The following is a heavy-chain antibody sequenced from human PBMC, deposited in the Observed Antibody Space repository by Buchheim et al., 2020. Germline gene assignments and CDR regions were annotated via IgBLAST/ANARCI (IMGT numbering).Heavy chain of an antibody. V-gene: IGHV4-4*02. CDR1: GGSISSSNW. D-gene: IGHD1-1*01. CDR2: IYHSGST. J-gene: IGHJ1*01. Sequence: QVQLQESGPGLVKPSGTLSLTCAVSGGSISSSNWWSWVRQPPGKGLEWIGEIYHSGSTNYNPSLKSRVTLSVDKSKNQFSLKLSSVTAADTAVYYCAREPRSPAGHSPYAEYFQHWGQGTL. CDR3: AREPRSPAGHSPYAEYFQH.